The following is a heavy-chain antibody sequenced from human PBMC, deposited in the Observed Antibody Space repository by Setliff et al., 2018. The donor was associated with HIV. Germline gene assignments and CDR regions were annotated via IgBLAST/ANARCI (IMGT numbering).Heavy chain of an antibody. CDR1: GGSISSGGYY. CDR3: SRIVSGSDYVVDY. J-gene: IGHJ4*02. CDR2: IYYSGST. Sequence: PSETLSLTCTVSGGSISSGGYYWSWIRQHPGKGLEWIGYIYYSGSTYYNPSLKSRLTMSVDPSKNQFSLRLNSVTAADTAVYYCSRIVSGSDYVVDYWGQGTLVTVSS. V-gene: IGHV4-31*03. D-gene: IGHD5-12*01.